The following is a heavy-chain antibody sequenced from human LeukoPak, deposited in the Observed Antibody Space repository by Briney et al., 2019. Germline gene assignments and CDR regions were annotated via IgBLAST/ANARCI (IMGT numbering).Heavy chain of an antibody. CDR1: GYTFTSYG. J-gene: IGHJ3*02. V-gene: IGHV1-18*01. CDR2: ISCYNGDT. CDR3: ARRSGYDRRAGTLDI. D-gene: IGHD5-12*01. Sequence: ASVTVSFKASGYTFTSYGISWVRQAPGQGLEWMGWISCYNGDTGYQQNVQDRLTVTTDRSTNTVYIELRSLTSDDTAMYYCARRSGYDRRAGTLDIWGRGTMVTVSS.